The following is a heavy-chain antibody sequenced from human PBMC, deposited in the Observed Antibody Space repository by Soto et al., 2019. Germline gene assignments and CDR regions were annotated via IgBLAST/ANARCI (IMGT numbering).Heavy chain of an antibody. V-gene: IGHV4-59*01. CDR1: GGSISSYY. CDR3: ARASSGPYGMDV. CDR2: IYYSGST. Sequence: QVQLQESGPGLVKPSETLSLTCTVSGGSISSYYWSWIRHPPGKGLEWIGYIYYSGSTNYNPSLKSRVTISVDTSKNQFSLKLSSVTAADTAVYYCARASSGPYGMDVWGQGTTVTVSS. D-gene: IGHD7-27*01. J-gene: IGHJ6*02.